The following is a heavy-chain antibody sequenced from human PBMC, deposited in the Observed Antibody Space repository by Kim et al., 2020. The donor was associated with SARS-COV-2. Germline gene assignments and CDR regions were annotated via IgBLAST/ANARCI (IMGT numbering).Heavy chain of an antibody. CDR2: IKQDGSEK. CDR1: GFTFSSYW. Sequence: GGSLRLSCAASGFTFSSYWMSWVRQAPGKGLEWVANIKQDGSEKYYVDSVKGRFTISRDNAKNSLYLQMNSLRAEDTAVYYCASNGYSSGWYASSIVLEIDYWGQGTLVTVSS. J-gene: IGHJ4*02. CDR3: ASNGYSSGWYASSIVLEIDY. V-gene: IGHV3-7*05. D-gene: IGHD6-19*01.